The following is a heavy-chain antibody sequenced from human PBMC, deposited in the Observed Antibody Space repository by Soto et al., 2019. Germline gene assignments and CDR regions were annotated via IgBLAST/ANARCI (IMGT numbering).Heavy chain of an antibody. Sequence: QVQLVQSGTEVKKPGSSVKVSCKASGATFTRYTIDWVRQAPGQGLEWMGRIIPMLGIANYAQKFQGRVTITADKSTSTAYMELSGLRSEDTAVYYCARGDCSGTSCYEYYYYCMDVWGKGTTVTVSS. V-gene: IGHV1-69*02. CDR2: IIPMLGIA. CDR1: GATFTRYT. D-gene: IGHD2-2*01. CDR3: ARGDCSGTSCYEYYYYCMDV. J-gene: IGHJ6*03.